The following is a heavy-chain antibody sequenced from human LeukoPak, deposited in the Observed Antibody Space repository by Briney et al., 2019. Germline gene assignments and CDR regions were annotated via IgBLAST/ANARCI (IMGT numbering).Heavy chain of an antibody. D-gene: IGHD3-3*01. V-gene: IGHV3-30*04. Sequence: AGGSLRLSCAASGFTFSSYAMHWVRQAPGKGLEWVAVISYDGSNKYYADSVKGRFTISRDNSKNTLYLQMNSLRAEDTAVHYCARDPYDFWSGYYPYYFDYWGQGTLVTVSS. CDR1: GFTFSSYA. CDR3: ARDPYDFWSGYYPYYFDY. CDR2: ISYDGSNK. J-gene: IGHJ4*02.